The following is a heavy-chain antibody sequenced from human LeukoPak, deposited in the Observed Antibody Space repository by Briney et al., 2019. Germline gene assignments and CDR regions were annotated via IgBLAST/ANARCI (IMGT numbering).Heavy chain of an antibody. CDR3: ARSRTGTGRNWFDP. Sequence: ASVKVSCKASGYTLTSYDINWVRQATGQGLEWMGWMNPNSGNTGYAQKFQGRVTMTRNTSISTAYMELSSLRSEDTAVYYCARSRTGTGRNWFDPWGQGTLVTVSS. D-gene: IGHD1-7*01. CDR1: GYTLTSYD. V-gene: IGHV1-8*01. J-gene: IGHJ5*02. CDR2: MNPNSGNT.